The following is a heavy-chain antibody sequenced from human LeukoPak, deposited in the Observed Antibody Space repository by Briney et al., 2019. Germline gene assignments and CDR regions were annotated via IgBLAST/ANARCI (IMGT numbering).Heavy chain of an antibody. J-gene: IGHJ4*02. CDR3: TRGAGWLIDY. Sequence: SETLSLTCTVSDDSISDYYRGWIRQPPGKGLEWIGYFHNSGRSTYNPSLKSRVTISADTSKNHFSLKLNSVTTADTAVYYCTRGAGWLIDYWGQGILVTVSS. D-gene: IGHD3-16*01. CDR1: DDSISDYY. V-gene: IGHV4-59*01. CDR2: FHNSGRS.